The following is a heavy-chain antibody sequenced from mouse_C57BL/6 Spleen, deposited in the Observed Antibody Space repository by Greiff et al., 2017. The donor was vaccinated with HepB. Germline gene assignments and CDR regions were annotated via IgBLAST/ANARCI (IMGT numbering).Heavy chain of an antibody. V-gene: IGHV3-1*01. Sequence: VQLKESGPGMVKPSQSLSLTCTVSGYSITSGYDWHWIRHFPGNKLAWMGYISYSGSTNYNPSLKSRISITHDTSKNHFFLKLNSVTTEDTATYYCARQGVGRYFDVWGTGTTVTVSS. CDR2: ISYSGST. J-gene: IGHJ1*03. CDR1: GYSITSGYD. CDR3: ARQGVGRYFDV. D-gene: IGHD4-1*01.